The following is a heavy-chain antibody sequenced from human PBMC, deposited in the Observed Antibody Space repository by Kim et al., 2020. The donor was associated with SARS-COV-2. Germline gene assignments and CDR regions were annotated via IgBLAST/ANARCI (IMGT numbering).Heavy chain of an antibody. CDR2: K. D-gene: IGHD1-26*01. CDR3: ARGGNYGYFDS. J-gene: IGHJ4*02. V-gene: IGHV3-7*01. Sequence: KYYVDSGRGRFTISRDNAKNSLFLQMNGLRAGDTAVYYCARGGNYGYFDSWGQGTLATVSS.